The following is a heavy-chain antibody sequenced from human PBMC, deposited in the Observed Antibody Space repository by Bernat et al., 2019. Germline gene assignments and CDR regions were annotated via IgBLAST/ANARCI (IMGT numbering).Heavy chain of an antibody. D-gene: IGHD6-19*01. J-gene: IGHJ4*02. CDR3: ARGAVAGEGGIDY. Sequence: EVQLVESGGGLVQPGGSLRLSCAASGFTFSSYDMHWVRQATGKGLEWVSAIGTAGDPYYPGSVKGRFTISRENAKNSLYRQMNSLRAGDTAVYYCARGAVAGEGGIDYWGQGTLVTVSS. CDR1: GFTFSSYD. CDR2: IGTAGDP. V-gene: IGHV3-13*05.